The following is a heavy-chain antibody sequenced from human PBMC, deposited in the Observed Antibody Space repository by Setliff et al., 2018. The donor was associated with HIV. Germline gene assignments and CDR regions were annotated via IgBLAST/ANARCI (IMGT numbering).Heavy chain of an antibody. J-gene: IGHJ4*03. V-gene: IGHV1-3*01. D-gene: IGHD6-19*01. CDR1: GFTFTSYA. Sequence: ASVKVSCKASGFTFTSYAMHWVRQAPGQRLEWMGWINAGNGNTKYSQKFQVRVTITRDTSASTAYMELSSLRSEDTAVYYCARVSRSGGFFDWWGQGTMVTVSS. CDR3: ARVSRSGGFFDW. CDR2: INAGNGNT.